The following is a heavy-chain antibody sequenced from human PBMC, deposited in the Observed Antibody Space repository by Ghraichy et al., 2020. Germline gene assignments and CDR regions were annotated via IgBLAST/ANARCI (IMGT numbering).Heavy chain of an antibody. Sequence: SVKVSCKASGGPFSSYTISWVRQAPGQGLEWMGRIIPILGIANYAQKFQGRVTITADKSTSTAYMELSSLRSEDTAVYYCARGAQLYSSSWYNWGQGTLVTVSS. CDR1: GGPFSSYT. CDR2: IIPILGIA. V-gene: IGHV1-69*02. J-gene: IGHJ4*02. D-gene: IGHD6-13*01. CDR3: ARGAQLYSSSWYN.